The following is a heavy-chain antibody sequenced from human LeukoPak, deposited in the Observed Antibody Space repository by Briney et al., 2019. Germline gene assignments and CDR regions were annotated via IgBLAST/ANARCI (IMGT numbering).Heavy chain of an antibody. D-gene: IGHD3-22*01. CDR3: AKRGVVIRVILVGFHKEAYYFDS. J-gene: IGHJ4*02. CDR1: GITLSNYG. Sequence: GGSLRLSCAVSGITLSNYGMTWVRQAPGKGLEWVAGISDSGGRTNYADSVKGRFTISRDNAKNTLYLQMNSLRAEDTAVYFCAKRGVVIRVILVGFHKEAYYFDSWGQGALVTVSS. CDR2: ISDSGGRT. V-gene: IGHV3-23*01.